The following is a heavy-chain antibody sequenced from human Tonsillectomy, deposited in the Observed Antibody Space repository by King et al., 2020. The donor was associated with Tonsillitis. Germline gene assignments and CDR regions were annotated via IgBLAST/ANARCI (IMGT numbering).Heavy chain of an antibody. V-gene: IGHV3-33*08. Sequence: VQLVEAGGGVVQPGSSLRLSCAASGFTFSGYGMHWVRHAPVNGLEWGASILYDGSNKYYEDAGKGRFTISRDNSKNTLYLQMNSLRDEDTAVYYCARVRENYFDYWGQGTLVTVSS. CDR3: ARVRENYFDY. D-gene: IGHD5-24*01. J-gene: IGHJ4*02. CDR1: GFTFSGYG. CDR2: ILYDGSNK.